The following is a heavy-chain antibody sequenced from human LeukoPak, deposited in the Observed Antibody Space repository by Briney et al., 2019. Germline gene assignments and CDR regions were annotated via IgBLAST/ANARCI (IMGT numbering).Heavy chain of an antibody. D-gene: IGHD1-26*01. Sequence: PGGSLRLSCAASGFTVSSNYMSWVRQAPGKGLEWVSAISGSGGSTYYADSVKGRFIISRDNSKNTLYLQMNSLRAEDTAVYYCAKGRIWWELLFDYWGQGTLVTVSS. CDR3: AKGRIWWELLFDY. V-gene: IGHV3-23*01. J-gene: IGHJ4*02. CDR1: GFTVSSNY. CDR2: ISGSGGST.